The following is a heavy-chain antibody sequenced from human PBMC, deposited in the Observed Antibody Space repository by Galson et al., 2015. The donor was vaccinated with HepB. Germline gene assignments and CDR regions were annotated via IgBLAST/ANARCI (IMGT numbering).Heavy chain of an antibody. CDR1: GDSVSSNSAA. Sequence: CAISGDSVSSNSAAWNWIRQSPSRGLEWLGRTYYRSKWYNDYAVSVKSRITINPDTSKNQFSLQLNSVTPEGTAVYYCARLNGNVPYYYDSSGYSPGEYYGMDVWGQGTTVTVSS. D-gene: IGHD3-22*01. CDR3: ARLNGNVPYYYDSSGYSPGEYYGMDV. CDR2: TYYRSKWYN. V-gene: IGHV6-1*01. J-gene: IGHJ6*02.